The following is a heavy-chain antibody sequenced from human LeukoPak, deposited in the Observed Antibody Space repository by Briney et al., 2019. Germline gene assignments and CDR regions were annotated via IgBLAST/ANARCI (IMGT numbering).Heavy chain of an antibody. CDR3: AKGHCSGGSCSIVPDY. D-gene: IGHD2-15*01. CDR1: GFTFSSYA. Sequence: GGSLRLSCAASGFTFSSYAMSWVRQAPGKGLEWVSGISASADTTYYADSVKGRFTISRDNSKNTLYLQMSSLRAEDTALYYCAKGHCSGGSCSIVPDYWGQGTLVTVSS. CDR2: ISASADTT. V-gene: IGHV3-23*01. J-gene: IGHJ4*02.